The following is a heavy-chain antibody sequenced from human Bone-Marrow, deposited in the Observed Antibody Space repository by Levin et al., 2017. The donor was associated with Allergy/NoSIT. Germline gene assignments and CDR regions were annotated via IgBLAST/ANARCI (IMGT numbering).Heavy chain of an antibody. CDR1: GGSISSSSYY. J-gene: IGHJ3*02. CDR2: IYYSGST. D-gene: IGHD6-19*01. V-gene: IGHV4-39*01. CDR3: ARPAASGLGDAFDI. Sequence: SETLSLTCTVSGGSISSSSYYWGWIRQPPGKGLEWIGSIYYSGSTYYNPSLKSRVTISVDTSKNQFSLKLSSVTAADTAVYYCARPAASGLGDAFDIWGQGTMVTVSS.